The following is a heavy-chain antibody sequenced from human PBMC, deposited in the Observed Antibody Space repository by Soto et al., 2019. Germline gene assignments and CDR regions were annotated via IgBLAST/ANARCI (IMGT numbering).Heavy chain of an antibody. CDR3: ASSSVLEWLHGFYY. V-gene: IGHV3-11*01. Sequence: GGSLRLSCAASGFTFSDYCMSWIRQAPGKGLEWVSYISSSGTTIYYADSVKGRFTISRDNAKNSLYLQMNSRRAEDTAVYYWASSSVLEWLHGFYYWGQGPRVAVST. D-gene: IGHD3-3*01. CDR1: GFTFSDYC. J-gene: IGHJ4*02. CDR2: ISSSGTTI.